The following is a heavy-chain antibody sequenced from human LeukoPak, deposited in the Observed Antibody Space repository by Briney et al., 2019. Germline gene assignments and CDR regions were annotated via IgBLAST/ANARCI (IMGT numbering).Heavy chain of an antibody. V-gene: IGHV1-18*01. CDR2: ISAYNGNT. D-gene: IGHD3-16*02. CDR3: ARETQSYDYVWGSYRYPDY. Sequence: GASVKVSCKTSGYAFTNYDINWVRQATGQGLEWMGWISAYNGNTNYAQKLQGRVTMTTDTSTSTAYMELRSLRSDDTAVYYCARETQSYDYVWGSYRYPDYWGQGTLVTVSS. CDR1: GYAFTNYD. J-gene: IGHJ4*02.